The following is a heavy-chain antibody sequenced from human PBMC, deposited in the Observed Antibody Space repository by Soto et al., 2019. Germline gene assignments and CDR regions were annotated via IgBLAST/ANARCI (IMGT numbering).Heavy chain of an antibody. Sequence: QVQLQESGPGLVKPSETLSLTCTVSGGSISSYYWSWIRQPPGKGLEWIGYIYYSGSTNYNPSLKRRVTISVDTSKNQCSLKLSSVTAADTAVYYCARDRDYWAFDIWGQGTMVTVSS. D-gene: IGHD2-15*01. CDR3: ARDRDYWAFDI. CDR2: IYYSGST. V-gene: IGHV4-59*01. CDR1: GGSISSYY. J-gene: IGHJ3*02.